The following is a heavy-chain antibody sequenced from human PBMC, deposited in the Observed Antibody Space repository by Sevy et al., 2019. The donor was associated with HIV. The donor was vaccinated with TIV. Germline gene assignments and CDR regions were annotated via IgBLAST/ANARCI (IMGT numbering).Heavy chain of an antibody. J-gene: IGHJ4*02. D-gene: IGHD3-22*01. CDR2: ISGSGGST. CDR3: VKGSLHYYDGSGYYYVGFDY. Sequence: GGSLRLSCAASGFTFSSYAMSWVRQAPGKGLEWVSAISGSGGSTYYADSVKGRFTISRDNSKNTLYLQMNSLRAEDTAVYYCVKGSLHYYDGSGYYYVGFDYWGQGTLVTVSS. CDR1: GFTFSSYA. V-gene: IGHV3-23*01.